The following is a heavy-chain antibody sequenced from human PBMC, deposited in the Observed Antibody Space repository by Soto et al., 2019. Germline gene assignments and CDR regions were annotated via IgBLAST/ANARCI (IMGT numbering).Heavy chain of an antibody. CDR3: ARHRWIQLWLPTY. CDR1: GYSISSGYY. V-gene: IGHV4-38-2*02. D-gene: IGHD5-18*01. Sequence: KPSETLSLTCTVSGYSISSGYYWGWIRQPPGKGLEWIGSIYHSGSTYYNPSLKSRVTISVDTSKNQFSLKLSSVTAADTAVYYCARHRWIQLWLPTYWGQGTLVTVSS. J-gene: IGHJ4*02. CDR2: IYHSGST.